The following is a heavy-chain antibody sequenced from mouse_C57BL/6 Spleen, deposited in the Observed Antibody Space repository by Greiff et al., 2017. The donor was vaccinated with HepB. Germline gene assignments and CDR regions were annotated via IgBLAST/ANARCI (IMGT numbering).Heavy chain of an antibody. CDR1: GYTFTSYW. Sequence: QVQLQQPGAELVKPGASVKLSCKASGYTFTSYWMHWVKQRPGQGLEWIGMIHPNSGSTNYNEKFKSKATLTVDKSSSTAYMQLSSLTSEDSAVYYCASPHYYGSSYEGWYFDVWGTGTTVTVSS. D-gene: IGHD1-1*01. CDR2: IHPNSGST. V-gene: IGHV1-64*01. CDR3: ASPHYYGSSYEGWYFDV. J-gene: IGHJ1*03.